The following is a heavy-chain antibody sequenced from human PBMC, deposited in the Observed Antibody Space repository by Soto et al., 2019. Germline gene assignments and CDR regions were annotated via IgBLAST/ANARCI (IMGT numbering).Heavy chain of an antibody. CDR2: IYSGST. Sequence: SETLSLTCTVSGDSISSYYWSWIRQPPGKGLEWIGYIYSGSTSYNPSLNSRITISVDTSKNQLSLKLTSVTAADTAIYYCARNVWFDPWGQGTLVTVSS. V-gene: IGHV4-59*08. J-gene: IGHJ5*02. CDR1: GDSISSYY. CDR3: ARNVWFDP.